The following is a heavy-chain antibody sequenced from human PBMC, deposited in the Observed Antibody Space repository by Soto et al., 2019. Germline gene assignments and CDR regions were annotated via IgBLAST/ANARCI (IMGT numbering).Heavy chain of an antibody. D-gene: IGHD3-22*01. V-gene: IGHV4-30-2*01. CDR3: ARDRRSHYYDGSGLDY. Sequence: QLHLQESGSGLVKPSQTLSLTCAVSGDSISTGGFSWTWIRQPAGEGLEWIGNIYHSGTASYNPALTSRVTISIDISKNLFSLTLRSVTAADTALYFCARDRRSHYYDGSGLDYWGQGTLVAVSS. CDR2: IYHSGTA. CDR1: GDSISTGGFS. J-gene: IGHJ4*02.